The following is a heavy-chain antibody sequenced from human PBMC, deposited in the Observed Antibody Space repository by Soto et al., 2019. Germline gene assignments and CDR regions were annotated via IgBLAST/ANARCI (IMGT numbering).Heavy chain of an antibody. CDR3: AKEYEYRSGWERIDY. CDR1: GFTFSSYA. J-gene: IGHJ4*02. CDR2: ISGSGVST. Sequence: GGSLRLSCAAYGFTFSSYAMSWVRQAPGKGLEWVSAISGSGVSTYYADSVKGRFTISRDNSKNTLYLQMNSLRAEDTAVYYCAKEYEYRSGWERIDYWGQGTLVTVSS. D-gene: IGHD6-19*01. V-gene: IGHV3-23*01.